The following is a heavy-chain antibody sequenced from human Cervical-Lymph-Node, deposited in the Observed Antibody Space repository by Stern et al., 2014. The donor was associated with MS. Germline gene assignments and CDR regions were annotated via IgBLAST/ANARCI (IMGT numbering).Heavy chain of an antibody. CDR3: VHVPEITYSDY. Sequence: QITLKESGPTLVKPTQTLTLTCTFSGFSLSTSGVGVGWIRQPPGKALEWLAVLYWDDDKRYSPSLKSRLTITKDTSKNQVVLTMTNMDPVDTATYYCVHVPEITYSDYWGQGTLVTVSS. J-gene: IGHJ4*02. CDR1: GFSLSTSGVG. CDR2: LYWDDDK. V-gene: IGHV2-5*02. D-gene: IGHD3-16*01.